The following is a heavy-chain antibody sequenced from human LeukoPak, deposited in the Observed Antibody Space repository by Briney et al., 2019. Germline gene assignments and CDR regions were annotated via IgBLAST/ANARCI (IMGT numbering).Heavy chain of an antibody. CDR2: IYYSGST. V-gene: IGHV4-39*07. J-gene: IGHJ6*03. CDR1: GGSISSSSYY. Sequence: SETLSLTCTVSGGSISSSSYYWGWIRQPPGKGLEWIGSIYYSGSTYYNPSLKSRVTISVDTSKNQFSLKLSSVTAADTAVYYCARGTYGSGSPDSGSYQANYYYYMDVWGKGTTVTVSS. CDR3: ARGTYGSGSPDSGSYQANYYYYMDV. D-gene: IGHD3-10*01.